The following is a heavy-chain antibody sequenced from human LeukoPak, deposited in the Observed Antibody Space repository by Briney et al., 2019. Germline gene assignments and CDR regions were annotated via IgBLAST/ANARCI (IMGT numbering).Heavy chain of an antibody. CDR2: IRYDGSNK. CDR3: AKGLSSWLGYFDY. J-gene: IGHJ4*02. V-gene: IGHV3-30*02. Sequence: GGSLRLSCAASGFTFSSYGMHWVRQAPGKGLEWVAFIRYDGSNKYYADSVKGRFTISRDNSKNTQYLQMNSLRAEDTAVYYCAKGLSSWLGYFDYWGQGTLVTVSS. D-gene: IGHD6-13*01. CDR1: GFTFSSYG.